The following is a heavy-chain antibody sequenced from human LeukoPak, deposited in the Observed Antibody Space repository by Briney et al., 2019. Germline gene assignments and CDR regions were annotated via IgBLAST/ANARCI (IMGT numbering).Heavy chain of an antibody. J-gene: IGHJ1*01. CDR3: AKDGSVMVNPTYYFDH. CDR2: ISYDGTKT. V-gene: IGHV3-30*09. Sequence: GGSLRLSCTASGFTFSNSAMHWVRRAPGKGLEWVAIISYDGTKTFYADSVKGRFAISRDSPGNMLYLQMNSLRAEDTAVYYCAKDGSVMVNPTYYFDHWGQGVLVTVSS. D-gene: IGHD3-22*01. CDR1: GFTFSNSA.